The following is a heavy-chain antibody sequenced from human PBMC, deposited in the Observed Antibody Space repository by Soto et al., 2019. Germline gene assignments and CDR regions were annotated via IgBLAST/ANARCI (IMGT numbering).Heavy chain of an antibody. CDR1: GFTFSAYG. D-gene: IGHD4-4*01. J-gene: IGHJ4*02. V-gene: IGHV3-30*18. CDR3: AKGDYNNFLDY. CDR2: ILHDGSYK. Sequence: GGALRLSFAASGFTFSAYGLHWVRQAPGKGLEWVAVILHDGSYKYYGDSVKGRFTISRDNSKNTLYLQMNSVRGDYTAVYYCAKGDYNNFLDYWGQGTLVTVSS.